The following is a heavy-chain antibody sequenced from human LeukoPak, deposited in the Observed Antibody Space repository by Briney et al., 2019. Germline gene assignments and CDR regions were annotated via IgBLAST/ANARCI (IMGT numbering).Heavy chain of an antibody. CDR3: ARDIGPSIVVVPAAIGY. D-gene: IGHD2-2*01. V-gene: IGHV3-30-3*01. CDR2: ISYDGSNK. Sequence: PGGSLRLSCAASGFTFSSYAMHWVRQAPGKGLEWVAVISYDGSNKYYADSVKGRFTISRDNPKNTLYLQMNSLRAEDMAVYYCARDIGPSIVVVPAAIGYWGQGTLVTVSS. CDR1: GFTFSSYA. J-gene: IGHJ4*02.